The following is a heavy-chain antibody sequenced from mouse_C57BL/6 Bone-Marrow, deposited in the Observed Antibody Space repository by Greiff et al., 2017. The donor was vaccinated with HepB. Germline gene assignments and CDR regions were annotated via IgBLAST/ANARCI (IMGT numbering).Heavy chain of an antibody. J-gene: IGHJ2*01. D-gene: IGHD2-5*01. CDR3: TRRSNYGS. CDR1: GYTFTDYE. CDR2: IDPETGGT. Sequence: VKLMESGAELVRPGASVTLSCKASGYTFTDYEMHWVKQTPVHGLEWIGAIDPETGGTAYNQKFKGKAILTADKSSSTAYMELRSLTSEDSAVYYCTRRSNYGSWGQGTTLTVSS. V-gene: IGHV1-15*01.